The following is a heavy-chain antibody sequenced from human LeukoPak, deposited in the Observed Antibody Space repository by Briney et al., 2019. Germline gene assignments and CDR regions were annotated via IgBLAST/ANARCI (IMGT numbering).Heavy chain of an antibody. Sequence: GGSLRLSCAVSGFTFSSYAMSWVRQAPGKGLEWVSAISSSGGITYYADSVKGRFTISRDNSKNTLYLQMNSLRAEDTAVYYCAKDKNPGIADHWGQGTLVTVSS. D-gene: IGHD6-13*01. J-gene: IGHJ4*02. V-gene: IGHV3-23*01. CDR3: AKDKNPGIADH. CDR1: GFTFSSYA. CDR2: ISSSGGIT.